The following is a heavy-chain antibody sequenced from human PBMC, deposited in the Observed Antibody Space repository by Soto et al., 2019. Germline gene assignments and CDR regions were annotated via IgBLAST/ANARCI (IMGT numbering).Heavy chain of an antibody. D-gene: IGHD3-10*01. CDR2: INGDGTDT. Sequence: PGGSLRLSCAASGFTFSMYWMHWVRQAPGKGLLWVSRINGDGTDTTYADSVKGRFTISRDNAKNTVYLQMNGLRAEDTAVYYCAKEDVWFAKDYWGQGTLVTVSS. CDR1: GFTFSMYW. CDR3: AKEDVWFAKDY. V-gene: IGHV3-74*03. J-gene: IGHJ4*02.